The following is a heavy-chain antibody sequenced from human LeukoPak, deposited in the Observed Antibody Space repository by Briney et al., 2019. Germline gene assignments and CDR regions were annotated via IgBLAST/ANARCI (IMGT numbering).Heavy chain of an antibody. Sequence: GASVKVSCKASGYTFTGYYMHWVRQAPGQGLECMGWINPNSGGTNYAQKFQGRVTMTRDTSISTVYMELSRLRSDDTAVYYCAREVGDPPLGFCVYWGQGTLVTVSS. CDR1: GYTFTGYY. CDR2: INPNSGGT. CDR3: AREVGDPPLGFCVY. J-gene: IGHJ4*02. V-gene: IGHV1-2*02. D-gene: IGHD3-16*01.